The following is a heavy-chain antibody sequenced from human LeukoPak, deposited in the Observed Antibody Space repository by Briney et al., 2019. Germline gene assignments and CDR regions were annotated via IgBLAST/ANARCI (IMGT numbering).Heavy chain of an antibody. Sequence: PSETLSLTCAVYGGSFSGYYWSWIRQPPGKGLEWIGEINHSGSTNYNPSLKSRVTISVDTSKNQFSLKLSSVTAADTAVYYCARGPMYYDYVWGSYRYNYFDYWGQGTLVTVSS. D-gene: IGHD3-16*02. CDR2: INHSGST. V-gene: IGHV4-34*01. CDR1: GGSFSGYY. J-gene: IGHJ4*02. CDR3: ARGPMYYDYVWGSYRYNYFDY.